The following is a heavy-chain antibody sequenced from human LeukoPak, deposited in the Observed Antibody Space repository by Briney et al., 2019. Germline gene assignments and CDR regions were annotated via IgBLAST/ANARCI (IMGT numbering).Heavy chain of an antibody. D-gene: IGHD2-15*01. V-gene: IGHV3-48*04. Sequence: GGSLRLSCAASGFTFSSYSMNWVRQAPGKGLEWVSYISSSSSTIYYADSVKGRFTISRDNAKNTLYLQMNSLRAEDTAVYYCAILSPRYCSGGSCYDYWGQGTLVTVSS. CDR3: AILSPRYCSGGSCYDY. CDR1: GFTFSSYS. CDR2: ISSSSSTI. J-gene: IGHJ4*02.